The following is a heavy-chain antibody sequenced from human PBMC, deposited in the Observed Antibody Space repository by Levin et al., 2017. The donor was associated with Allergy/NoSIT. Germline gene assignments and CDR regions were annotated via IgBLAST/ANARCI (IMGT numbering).Heavy chain of an antibody. CDR3: AREDAKSHGNFDY. CDR2: INPNSGGT. CDR1: GYTFTGYH. Sequence: GESLKISCRASGYTFTGYHMHWVRQAPGQGLEYMAWINPNSGGTHYAQKFQDRVTVTSDTSFTTAYMELSRLTSDDTAVYDCAREDAKSHGNFDYWGQGTLVTVSS. J-gene: IGHJ4*02. V-gene: IGHV1-2*02.